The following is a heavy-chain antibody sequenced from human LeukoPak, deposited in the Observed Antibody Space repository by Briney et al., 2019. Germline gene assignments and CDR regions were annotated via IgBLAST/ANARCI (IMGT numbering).Heavy chain of an antibody. J-gene: IGHJ4*02. Sequence: PGGSLRLSCAASGFSFTESGMHWVRQAPGRGLEWLAFIQFHGSDIFYADSVEGRFTISRDNAKNSLYLQMNSLRAEDTAVYYCARRRTDYYDYWGQGTLVTVSS. V-gene: IGHV3-30*02. CDR3: ARRRTDYYDY. CDR1: GFSFTESG. D-gene: IGHD3/OR15-3a*01. CDR2: IQFHGSDI.